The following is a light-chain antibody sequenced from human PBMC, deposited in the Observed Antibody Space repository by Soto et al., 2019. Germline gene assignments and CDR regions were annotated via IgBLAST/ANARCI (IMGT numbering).Light chain of an antibody. V-gene: IGKV1-5*03. J-gene: IGKJ1*01. Sequence: DIQMTQSPSTLSASVGDRVTITCRASQSISDSLAWYQQKPGKAPKLLIYEASNLKSGVPSRFSGSGSGTEYTLTISSLQPCDFASFYCQQYYGYWTFGQLTKVEIK. CDR3: QQYYGYWT. CDR2: EAS. CDR1: QSISDS.